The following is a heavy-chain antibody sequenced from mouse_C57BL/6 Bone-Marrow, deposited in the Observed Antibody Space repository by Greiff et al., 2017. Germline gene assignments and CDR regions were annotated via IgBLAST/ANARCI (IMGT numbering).Heavy chain of an antibody. V-gene: IGHV1-81*01. J-gene: IGHJ4*01. CDR2: IYPRSGNT. CDR1: GYTFTSYG. Sequence: QVHVKQSGAELARPGASVKLSCKASGYTFTSYGISWVKQRTGKGLEWIGEIYPRSGNTYYNEKFKGKATLTADKSSSTAYMELRSLTSEDSAVYFCAREDTTVVPYAMDYWGQGTSVTVAS. D-gene: IGHD1-1*01. CDR3: AREDTTVVPYAMDY.